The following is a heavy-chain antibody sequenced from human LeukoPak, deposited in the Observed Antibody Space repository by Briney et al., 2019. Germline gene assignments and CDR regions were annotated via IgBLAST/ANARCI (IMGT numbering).Heavy chain of an antibody. CDR3: ARGAVLRYFNWFDP. V-gene: IGHV4-34*01. Sequence: PSETLSLTCAVYGGSFSGYYWSWIRQPPGKGLEWIGEINHSGSTNYNPSLKSRVTISVDTSKNQFSLKLSSVTAADTAVYYCARGAVLRYFNWFDPWGQGTLVTVSS. J-gene: IGHJ5*02. CDR2: INHSGST. CDR1: GGSFSGYY. D-gene: IGHD3-9*01.